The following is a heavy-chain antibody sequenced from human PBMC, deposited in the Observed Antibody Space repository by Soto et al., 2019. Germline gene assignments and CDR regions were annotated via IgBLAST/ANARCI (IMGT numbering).Heavy chain of an antibody. CDR1: GYSSPNSW. CDR3: ARLVHIVYNSSL. D-gene: IGHD1-20*01. Sequence: GESLKISCKGSGYSSPNSWINWVRQMPGKGLEWMGRIDPSDSYTSYGPSFQGHVTISADKSINTAYLQWSSLKASDTAMYYCARLVHIVYNSSLWGPGTLVTVSS. CDR2: IDPSDSYT. J-gene: IGHJ1*01. V-gene: IGHV5-10-1*01.